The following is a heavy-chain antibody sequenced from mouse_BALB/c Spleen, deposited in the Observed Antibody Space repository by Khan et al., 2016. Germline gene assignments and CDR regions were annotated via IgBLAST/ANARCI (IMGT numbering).Heavy chain of an antibody. CDR1: EYTFTNYG. V-gene: IGHV9-3*02. CDR3: ARTSDYPYYAMDY. Sequence: QIQLVQSGPELKKPGETVKISCKASEYTFTNYGMNWVKQAPGKGLKWMGWINTNTGEPTYAEEIKGRFAFSLEASASTAYLQINNLKNEDSATYFCARTSDYPYYAMDYWGQGTSVTVSS. D-gene: IGHD2-13*01. CDR2: INTNTGEP. J-gene: IGHJ4*01.